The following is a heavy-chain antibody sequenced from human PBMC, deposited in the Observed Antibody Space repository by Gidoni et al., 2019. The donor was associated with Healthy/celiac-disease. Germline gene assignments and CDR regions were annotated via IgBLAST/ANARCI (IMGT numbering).Heavy chain of an antibody. Sequence: QVQLVESGGGVVQPGRSLRLSCAATGFTFSNYGMHWVRQAPGKGLEWVAVIWYDGSNKYYADSVKGRFTISRDNSKNTLYLQMNSLRAEDTAVYYCAREQRLGVVAYFDYWGQGTLVTVSS. D-gene: IGHD3-22*01. J-gene: IGHJ4*02. CDR1: GFTFSNYG. CDR2: IWYDGSNK. CDR3: AREQRLGVVAYFDY. V-gene: IGHV3-33*01.